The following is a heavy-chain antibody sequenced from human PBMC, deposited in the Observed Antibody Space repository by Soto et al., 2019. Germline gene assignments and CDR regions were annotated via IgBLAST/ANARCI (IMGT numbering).Heavy chain of an antibody. CDR2: IYWDDDK. CDR3: AHRDIVTSGEFDY. Sequence: QITLKESGPTLVKPTQTLTLTCTFSGFSLTTSGVGVGWIRQPPGKALEWLAFIYWDDDKRYSPSLKNRLTVIKDTSRNQVVLMMTDMDPVDTATYYCAHRDIVTSGEFDYWGQGTLVTVSS. CDR1: GFSLTTSGVG. D-gene: IGHD3-10*01. J-gene: IGHJ4*02. V-gene: IGHV2-5*02.